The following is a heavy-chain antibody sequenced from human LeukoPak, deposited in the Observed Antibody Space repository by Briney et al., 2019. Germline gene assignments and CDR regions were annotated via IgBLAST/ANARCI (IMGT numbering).Heavy chain of an antibody. V-gene: IGHV3-48*01. J-gene: IGHJ4*02. CDR3: ATKQWLAPPPDS. CDR2: ISSSRATI. D-gene: IGHD6-19*01. CDR1: GFTFSTFG. Sequence: GGSLRLSCVGSGFTFSTFGMNWVRQAPGKGLEWVSYISSSRATIYYSDSVKGRFTISRDDAKSSLYLQMNSLRAEDTAVYYCATKQWLAPPPDSWGQGTPVTVSS.